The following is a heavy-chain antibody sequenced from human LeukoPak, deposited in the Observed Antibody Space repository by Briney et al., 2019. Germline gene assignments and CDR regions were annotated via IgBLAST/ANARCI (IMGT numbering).Heavy chain of an antibody. CDR1: GFTFSDYY. CDR2: ISSSGSTI. V-gene: IGHV3-11*01. Sequence: PGGSLRLSCAASGFTFSDYYMSWIRQAPGKGLEWVSYISSSGSTIYYADSVKGRFTISRDNAKNSLYLQMDSLRAEDTAVYYCARDGRTLGGSYYYYGMDVWGQGTTVTVSS. D-gene: IGHD2-15*01. J-gene: IGHJ6*02. CDR3: ARDGRTLGGSYYYYGMDV.